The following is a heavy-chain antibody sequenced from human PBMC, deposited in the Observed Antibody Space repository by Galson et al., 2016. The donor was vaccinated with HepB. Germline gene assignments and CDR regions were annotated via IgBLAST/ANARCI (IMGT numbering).Heavy chain of an antibody. D-gene: IGHD6-19*01. CDR1: GFTFDDYA. V-gene: IGHV3-9*03. CDR3: AKSLSSGWLSDLDF. Sequence: SLRLSCAASGFTFDDYAMQWVRQTPGKGLEWVSGISWNSNSVGYADSVKGRFTISRDNAKNSVYLQMHSLRLEYMALYYCAKSLSSGWLSDLDFWGQGTLVTVSS. CDR2: ISWNSNSV. J-gene: IGHJ4*02.